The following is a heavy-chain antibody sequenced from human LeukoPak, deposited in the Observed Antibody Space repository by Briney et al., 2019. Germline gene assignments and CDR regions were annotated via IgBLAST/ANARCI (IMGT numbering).Heavy chain of an antibody. D-gene: IGHD3-22*01. Sequence: GGSLRLSCAASGFTFSSYAMSWVRQAPGKGLEWVSAISGSGGSTYYADSVKGRFTISRDNSKNTLYLRMNSLRAEDTAVYYCATQGEYYDSSGYQFPFDYWGQGTLVTVSS. CDR1: GFTFSSYA. J-gene: IGHJ4*02. CDR3: ATQGEYYDSSGYQFPFDY. V-gene: IGHV3-23*01. CDR2: ISGSGGST.